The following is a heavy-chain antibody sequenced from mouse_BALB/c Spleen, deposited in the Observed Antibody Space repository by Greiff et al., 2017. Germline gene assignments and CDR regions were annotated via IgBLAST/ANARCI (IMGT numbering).Heavy chain of an antibody. CDR3: ARGKVLEGYAMDY. Sequence: QVQLQQSGAELMKPGASVKISCKATGYTFSSYWIEWVKQRPGHGLEWIGEILPGSGSTNYNEKFKGKATFTADTSSNTAYMQLSSLTSEDSAVYYCARGKVLEGYAMDYWGQGTSVTVSS. V-gene: IGHV1-9*01. D-gene: IGHD2-14*01. J-gene: IGHJ4*01. CDR1: GYTFSSYW. CDR2: ILPGSGST.